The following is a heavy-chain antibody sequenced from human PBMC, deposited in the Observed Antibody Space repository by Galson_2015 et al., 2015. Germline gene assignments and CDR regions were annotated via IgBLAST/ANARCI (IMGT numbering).Heavy chain of an antibody. J-gene: IGHJ4*02. CDR2: ISGSGGST. V-gene: IGHV3-23*01. CDR3: AKDVLLYEGNFDY. CDR1: GFTFSSYA. D-gene: IGHD2-8*01. Sequence: SLRLSCAASGFTFSSYAMSWVRQAPGKGLEWVSAISGSGGSTYYADSAKGRFTISRDNSKNTLYLQMNSLRAEDTAVYYCAKDVLLYEGNFDYWGQGTLVTVSS.